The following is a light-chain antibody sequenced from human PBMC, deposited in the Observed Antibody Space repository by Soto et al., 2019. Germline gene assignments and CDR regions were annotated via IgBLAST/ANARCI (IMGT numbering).Light chain of an antibody. CDR3: LHDYNFPYT. CDR2: GAS. J-gene: IGKJ2*01. V-gene: IGKV1-6*01. Sequence: IQMTQSPPSVSASVGDRVTITCRASQGIRNDLGWYQQKSGRAPKLLIFGASTLQSGVPSRFSGSGSGTDFTLTISSLQPEDFATYYCLHDYNFPYTFGQGTKVDIK. CDR1: QGIRND.